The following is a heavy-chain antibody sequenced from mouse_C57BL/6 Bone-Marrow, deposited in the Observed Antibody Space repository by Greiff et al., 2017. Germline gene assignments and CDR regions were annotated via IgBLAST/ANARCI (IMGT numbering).Heavy chain of an antibody. CDR2: IDPEDGDT. J-gene: IGHJ3*01. CDR3: TIYGYWTWFAD. CDR1: GFNIKDYY. Sequence: EVQLQESGAELVRPGASVKLSCTASGFNIKDYYMHWVKQRPVQGLEWIGRIDPEDGDTEYAPKFQGKATMTADTSSNTAYLQLSSLTSEDTAVYYCTIYGYWTWFADWGKGTLVTVSA. V-gene: IGHV14-1*01. D-gene: IGHD2-2*01.